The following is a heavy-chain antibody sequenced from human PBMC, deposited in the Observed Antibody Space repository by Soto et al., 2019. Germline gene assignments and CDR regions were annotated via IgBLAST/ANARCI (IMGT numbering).Heavy chain of an antibody. CDR3: ARDSGGSCYDGCYWFDP. V-gene: IGHV1-69*08. D-gene: IGHD2-15*01. Sequence: QVQLVQSGAEVKKPGSSVKVSCKASGGTFSSYTISWVRQAPGQGLEWMGRIIPILGIANYAQKFQGRVTITADKSTSTAYMELSSLRSEDTAVYYCARDSGGSCYDGCYWFDPWGQGTLVTVSS. CDR2: IIPILGIA. J-gene: IGHJ5*02. CDR1: GGTFSSYT.